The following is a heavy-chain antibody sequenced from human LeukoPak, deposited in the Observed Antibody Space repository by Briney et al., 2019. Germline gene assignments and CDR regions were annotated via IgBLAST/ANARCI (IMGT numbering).Heavy chain of an antibody. CDR3: ANKNYYGSGSLWS. CDR1: GFTVSSNY. D-gene: IGHD3-10*01. V-gene: IGHV3-66*01. J-gene: IGHJ4*02. Sequence: GGSLRPSCAASGFTVSSNYMIWVRQAPGKGLEWVSVIYSGGSTYYADSVKGRFTISRDNSKNMLYLQMNSLRAEDTAVYYCANKNYYGSGSLWSWGQGTLVTVSS. CDR2: IYSGGST.